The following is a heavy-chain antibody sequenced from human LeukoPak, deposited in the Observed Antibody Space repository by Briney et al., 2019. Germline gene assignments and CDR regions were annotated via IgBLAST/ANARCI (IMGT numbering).Heavy chain of an antibody. Sequence: SETLSLTCTASGVSMSSYDWSWIRQPAGKGLEWIGRIYTSGSTNYNPSLKSRVTMSVDTSKNQFSLKLSSVTAADTAVYYCERGETIFGYWGQGTLVTVSS. V-gene: IGHV4-4*07. CDR2: IYTSGST. D-gene: IGHD3-3*01. J-gene: IGHJ4*02. CDR3: ERGETIFGY. CDR1: GVSMSSYD.